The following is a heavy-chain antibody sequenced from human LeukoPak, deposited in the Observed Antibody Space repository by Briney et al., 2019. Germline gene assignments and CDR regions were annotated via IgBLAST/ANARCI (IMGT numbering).Heavy chain of an antibody. CDR3: AYLRRNDYYYYYMDV. D-gene: IGHD2-21*01. Sequence: PGGSLRLSCEASGFSFTNAWMNWVRLAPGKGLEWVGRLKSRVDGGAADYAAPVKGRLTISRDDSKDTLYLQMNSLKTENTGIYYCAYLRRNDYYYYYMDVWGKGTTVTVAS. V-gene: IGHV3-15*01. J-gene: IGHJ6*03. CDR2: LKSRVDGGAA. CDR1: GFSFTNAW.